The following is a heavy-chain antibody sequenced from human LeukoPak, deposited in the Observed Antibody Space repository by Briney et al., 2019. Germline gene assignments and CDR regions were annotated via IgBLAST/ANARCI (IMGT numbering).Heavy chain of an antibody. V-gene: IGHV4-34*01. CDR2: INHSGST. CDR3: ARGRGGRSPTLDY. D-gene: IGHD4-17*01. CDR1: GGSFSGYY. J-gene: IGHJ4*02. Sequence: PSETLSLTXAVYGGSFSGYYWSWIRQPPGKGLEWIGEINHSGSTNYNPSLKSRVTISVDTSKNQFSLKLSSVTAADTAVYYCARGRGGRSPTLDYWGQGTLVTVSS.